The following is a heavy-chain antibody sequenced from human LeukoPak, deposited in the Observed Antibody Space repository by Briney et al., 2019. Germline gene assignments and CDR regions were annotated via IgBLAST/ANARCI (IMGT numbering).Heavy chain of an antibody. CDR3: ARVEAYSSSWYLPN. Sequence: GVLRLSCAASGFTFDDYGMRWVRPAPGKGLEWVSGINWNGGSTGYADSVKGRFTISRDNAKNSLYLQMNSLRAEDTALYHCARVEAYSSSWYLPNWGQGTLVTVSS. CDR2: INWNGGST. D-gene: IGHD6-13*01. J-gene: IGHJ4*02. V-gene: IGHV3-20*01. CDR1: GFTFDDYG.